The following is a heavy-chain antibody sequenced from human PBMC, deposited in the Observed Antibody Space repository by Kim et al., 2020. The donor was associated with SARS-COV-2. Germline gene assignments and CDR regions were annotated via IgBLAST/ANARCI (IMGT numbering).Heavy chain of an antibody. D-gene: IGHD2-15*01. V-gene: IGHV1-69*13. Sequence: SVKVSCKASGGTFSSYAISWVRQAPGQGLEWMGGIIPIFGTANYAQKFQGRVTITADESTSTAYMELSSLRSEDTAVYYCARSERDYCSGGSCYSFWFDPWGQGTLVTVSS. J-gene: IGHJ5*02. CDR3: ARSERDYCSGGSCYSFWFDP. CDR2: IIPIFGTA. CDR1: GGTFSSYA.